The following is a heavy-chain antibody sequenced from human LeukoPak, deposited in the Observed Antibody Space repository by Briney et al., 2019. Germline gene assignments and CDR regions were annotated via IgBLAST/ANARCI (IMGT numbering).Heavy chain of an antibody. CDR2: IYYSGST. CDR3: ARDKADGNFDY. CDR1: GGSISSYY. J-gene: IGHJ4*02. D-gene: IGHD2-15*01. Sequence: SETLSLTCTVSGGSISSYYWSWIRQPPGKGLEWIGYIYYSGSTNYNPSLKSRVTISVDTSKNQFSLKLSSVTAADTAVYYCARDKADGNFDYWGQGSLVTVSS. V-gene: IGHV4-59*01.